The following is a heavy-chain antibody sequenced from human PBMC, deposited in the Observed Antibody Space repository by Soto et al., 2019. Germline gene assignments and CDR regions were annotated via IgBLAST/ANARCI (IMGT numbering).Heavy chain of an antibody. CDR1: GGSFSGYY. J-gene: IGHJ3*02. CDR3: ARVAAAGRNIQLDAFDI. V-gene: IGHV4-34*01. CDR2: INHSGST. D-gene: IGHD6-13*01. Sequence: QVQLQQWGAGLLKPSETLSLTCAVYGGSFSGYYWSWIRQPPGKGLEWIGEINHSGSTKYNPSLKGRVTISVDTSKNQFSLKLSSVTAADTAVYYCARVAAAGRNIQLDAFDIWGQGTMVTVSS.